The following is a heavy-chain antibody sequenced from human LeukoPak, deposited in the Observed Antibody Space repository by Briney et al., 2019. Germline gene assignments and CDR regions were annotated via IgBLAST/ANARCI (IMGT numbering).Heavy chain of an antibody. D-gene: IGHD3-22*01. V-gene: IGHV1-69*13. Sequence: GASVKVSCKASGGTFSSYAISWVRQAPGQGLEWMGGIIPIFGTANYAQKFQGRVTITADESTSTAYMELSSLRSEDTAVYYCASTPAHYDSSGSAWDWFDPWGQGTLVTVSS. CDR1: GGTFSSYA. CDR3: ASTPAHYDSSGSAWDWFDP. CDR2: IIPIFGTA. J-gene: IGHJ5*02.